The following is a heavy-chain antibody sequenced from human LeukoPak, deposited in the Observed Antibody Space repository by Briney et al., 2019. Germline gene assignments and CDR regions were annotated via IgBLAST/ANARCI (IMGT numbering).Heavy chain of an antibody. CDR2: IYYSGST. J-gene: IGHJ4*02. Sequence: SETLSLTCTVSGGSISSSSYYWGWIRQPPGKGLEGIGSIYYSGSTYYNPSLKSRVTISVDTSKNQFSLKLSSVTAADTAVYYCARQMVYANSFDYWGQGTLVTVSS. CDR1: GGSISSSSYY. D-gene: IGHD2-8*01. V-gene: IGHV4-39*01. CDR3: ARQMVYANSFDY.